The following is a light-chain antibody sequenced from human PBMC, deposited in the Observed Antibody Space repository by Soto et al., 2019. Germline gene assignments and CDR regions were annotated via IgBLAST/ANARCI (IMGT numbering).Light chain of an antibody. CDR2: AAS. CDR3: QQYNSYSPYT. CDR1: QSISSW. V-gene: IGKV1-5*01. J-gene: IGKJ2*01. Sequence: DIQMTQSPSTLSASVGDRVTITCRASQSISSWWAWYQQKPGKAPKLLIYAASSLESGVPSRLSGSGSRTEFTLTVSCLQPDEFATYYCQQYNSYSPYTFGQGTKLEIK.